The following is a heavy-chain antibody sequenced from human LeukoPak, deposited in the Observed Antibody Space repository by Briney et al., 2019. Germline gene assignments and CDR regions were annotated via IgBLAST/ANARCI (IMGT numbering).Heavy chain of an antibody. CDR1: GLTFSSYW. V-gene: IGHV3-7*01. J-gene: IGHJ4*02. Sequence: GSLRLTCAASGLTFSSYWMSWVRQAPGKGLEWVANIKQDGSEKYYVDSVKGRFTISRDNAKNSLYLQTNSLRAEDTAVYYCARDMRSGSYQPHWGQGTLVTVSS. D-gene: IGHD1-26*01. CDR3: ARDMRSGSYQPH. CDR2: IKQDGSEK.